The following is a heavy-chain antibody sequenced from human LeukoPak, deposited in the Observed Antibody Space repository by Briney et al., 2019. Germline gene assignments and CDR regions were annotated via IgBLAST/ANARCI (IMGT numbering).Heavy chain of an antibody. V-gene: IGHV3-21*06. Sequence: GGSLRLSCAASGFTFSSYSMNWVRQAPGKGLEWVSSISGTSEYIYYADSVKGRFTISRDNGQNSLYLQMNSLRAEDTAVYYCARREPQGCSGTSCFAGPVGHWGQGTLVTVSS. D-gene: IGHD2-2*01. CDR3: ARREPQGCSGTSCFAGPVGH. J-gene: IGHJ4*02. CDR2: ISGTSEYI. CDR1: GFTFSSYS.